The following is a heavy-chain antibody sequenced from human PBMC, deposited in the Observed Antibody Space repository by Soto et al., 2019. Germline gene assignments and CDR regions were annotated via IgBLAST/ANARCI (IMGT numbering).Heavy chain of an antibody. D-gene: IGHD6-13*01. CDR2: IYTSGST. CDR3: AREPPLPIAAAGVHYYGMDV. Sequence: TSETLSLTCTVSGGSISSYYWSWIRQPPGKGLEWIGRIYTSGSTNYNPSLKSRVTMSVDTSKNQFSLKLSSVTAADTAVYYCAREPPLPIAAAGVHYYGMDVWGQGTTVTVSS. V-gene: IGHV4-4*07. CDR1: GGSISSYY. J-gene: IGHJ6*02.